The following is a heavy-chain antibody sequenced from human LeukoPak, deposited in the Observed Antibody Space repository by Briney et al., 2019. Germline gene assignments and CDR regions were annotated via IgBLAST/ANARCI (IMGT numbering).Heavy chain of an antibody. V-gene: IGHV3-48*01. D-gene: IGHD2-15*01. J-gene: IGHJ4*02. CDR3: AKQLGYCSDGSCYFPY. Sequence: GGSLRLSCAASGFTFSSYSMNWVRQAPGKGLEWVSSISHNSAIMYYADSVKGRFTISRDNAKSTLCLQMNSLRAEDTAVYYCAKQLGYCSDGSCYFPYWGQGTLVTVSS. CDR2: ISHNSAIM. CDR1: GFTFSSYS.